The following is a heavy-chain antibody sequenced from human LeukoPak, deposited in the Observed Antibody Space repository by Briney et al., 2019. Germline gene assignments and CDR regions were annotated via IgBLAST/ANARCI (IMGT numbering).Heavy chain of an antibody. CDR3: ARMPLLRFYNWFDP. Sequence: SETLSLTCTVSGGSISSYCWSWIRQAPGKGLEWIGYIYYSGSTNYNPSLKSRVTISVDTSKNQFSLKLSSVTAADTAVYYCARMPLLRFYNWFDPWGQGTLVTVSS. J-gene: IGHJ5*02. CDR2: IYYSGST. D-gene: IGHD3-3*01. V-gene: IGHV4-59*08. CDR1: GGSISSYC.